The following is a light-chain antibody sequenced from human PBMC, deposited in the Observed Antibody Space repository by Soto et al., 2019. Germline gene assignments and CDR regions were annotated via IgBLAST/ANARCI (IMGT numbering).Light chain of an antibody. CDR2: CAS. Sequence: IVLTHSPGTLSLSPWEKSTLSWRSIQSVISTYLAWYQQKPGQAPRLLIYCASSRATGIPDRVSGSGSGTDFTLTISRLEPEDFAVYYCQKYGSSPINCGQGTRREIK. J-gene: IGKJ5*01. V-gene: IGKV3-20*01. CDR3: QKYGSSPIN. CDR1: QSVISTY.